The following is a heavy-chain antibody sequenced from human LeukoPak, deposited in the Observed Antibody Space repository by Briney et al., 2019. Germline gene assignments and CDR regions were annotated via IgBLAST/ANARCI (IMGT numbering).Heavy chain of an antibody. J-gene: IGHJ5*02. CDR2: VYYSGST. CDR3: ARIVVVVAATNYWFDP. Sequence: SETLSLTCTVSGGSMSPYHWGWIRQPPGKGLEWTGYVYYSGSTNYNPSLNSRVTISVDTSKNQFSLKLSSVTAADTAVYYCARIVVVVAATNYWFDPWGQGTLVTVSS. CDR1: GGSMSPYH. D-gene: IGHD2-15*01. V-gene: IGHV4-59*12.